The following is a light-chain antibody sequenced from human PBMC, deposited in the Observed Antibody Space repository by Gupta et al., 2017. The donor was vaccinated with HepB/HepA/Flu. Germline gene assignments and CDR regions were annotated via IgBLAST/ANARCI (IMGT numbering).Light chain of an antibody. V-gene: IGKV3-20*01. CDR2: GAS. CDR1: TSVSSSY. CDR3: QQYGSSPRT. Sequence: VFAQPPGTLAMTPGERATLTCRASTSVSSSYLAWYQQKPGQAPRLLIYGASSRATGIPDRFSGSGSGTDFTLTISRLEPEDFAVYYCQQYGSSPRTFGQGTKVEIK. J-gene: IGKJ1*01.